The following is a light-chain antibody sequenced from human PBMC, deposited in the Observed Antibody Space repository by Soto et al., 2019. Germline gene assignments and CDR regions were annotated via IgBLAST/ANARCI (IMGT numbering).Light chain of an antibody. J-gene: IGLJ1*01. CDR1: SSNIGAGYD. CDR3: QSYDSSLSVLYV. CDR2: GSS. V-gene: IGLV1-40*01. Sequence: QSVLTQPPSVSRAPGQRVTISCTGSSSNIGAGYDVHWYQQLPGTAPKLLIYGSSNRPSGVPDRFSGSKPCTSASLAITGLQAEDEADYYCQSYDSSLSVLYVFGAGTKVTVL.